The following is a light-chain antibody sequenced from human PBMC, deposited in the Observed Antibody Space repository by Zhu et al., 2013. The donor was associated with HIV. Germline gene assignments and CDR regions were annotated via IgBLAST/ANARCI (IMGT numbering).Light chain of an antibody. CDR1: QDIDRY. CDR2: AAS. Sequence: DIQLTQSPSLLSASVGDRVTITCRASQDIDRYLAWYQQTPGKAPTLLVYAASTTQSGVPSRFSGSGSGTEFTLTISSLQPEDFAVYSCQQYGSSPGTFGQGTKVEIK. CDR3: QQYGSSPGT. V-gene: IGKV1-9*01. J-gene: IGKJ1*01.